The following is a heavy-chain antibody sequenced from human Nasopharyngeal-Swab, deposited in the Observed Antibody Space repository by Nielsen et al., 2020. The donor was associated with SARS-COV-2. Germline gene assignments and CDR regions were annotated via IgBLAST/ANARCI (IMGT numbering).Heavy chain of an antibody. CDR2: IYYSGST. CDR3: ARQEEGGSN. V-gene: IGHV4-39*01. J-gene: IGHJ4*02. Sequence: SETLSLTCTVSGCSISSSSYYWGWIRQPPGKGLEWIGSIYYSGSTYYNPSLKSRVTISVDTSKNQFSLTLSSVTAADTAVYYCARQEEGGSNWGQGTLVTVSS. D-gene: IGHD1-26*01. CDR1: GCSISSSSYY.